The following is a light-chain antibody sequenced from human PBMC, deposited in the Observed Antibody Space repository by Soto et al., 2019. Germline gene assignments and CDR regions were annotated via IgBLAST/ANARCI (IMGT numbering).Light chain of an antibody. CDR1: QSVSSY. Sequence: EIVLTQSPATPSLSPGERATLSCRASQSVSSYLAWYQQKPGQAPRLLIYDASNRATGIPARFSGSGSGTDFTLTISSLEPEDFAVYYCQQHSNWLTFGGGTKVKIK. CDR3: QQHSNWLT. CDR2: DAS. J-gene: IGKJ4*01. V-gene: IGKV3-11*01.